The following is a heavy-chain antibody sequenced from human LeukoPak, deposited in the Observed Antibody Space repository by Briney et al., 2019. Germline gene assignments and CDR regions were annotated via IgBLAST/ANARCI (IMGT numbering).Heavy chain of an antibody. CDR3: ARVAAAQYYYYYYYMDV. D-gene: IGHD6-13*01. CDR2: ISGSGSTK. CDR1: GFSFSNYE. V-gene: IGHV3-48*03. Sequence: GGSLRLSCAASGFSFSNYEMNWVRQAPGRGLEWLSYISGSGSTKYYADSVKGRFTISRDNAKNSLYLQMNSLRAEDTALYYCARVAAAQYYYYYYYMDVWGKGTTVTVSS. J-gene: IGHJ6*03.